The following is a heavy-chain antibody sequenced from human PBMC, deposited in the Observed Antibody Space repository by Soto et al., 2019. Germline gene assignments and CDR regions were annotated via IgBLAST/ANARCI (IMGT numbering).Heavy chain of an antibody. CDR3: ARGGYSSTRSNLLDRSGLDV. J-gene: IGHJ6*02. V-gene: IGHV1-69*06. CDR2: IVPLFRTT. CDR1: GGTFSSYA. Sequence: QVQLVQSGAEAKKPGSSVKVSCKTSGGTFSSYAISWVRQAPGQGLEWMGGIVPLFRTTNYAQKFQGRVTITADTSRYTVYMELSGRRSGDTAVYYCARGGYSSTRSNLLDRSGLDVWGQGTTVTVSS. D-gene: IGHD2-2*01.